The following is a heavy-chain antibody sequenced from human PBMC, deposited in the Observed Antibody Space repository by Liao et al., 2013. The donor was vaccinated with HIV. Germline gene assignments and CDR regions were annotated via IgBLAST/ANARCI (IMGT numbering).Heavy chain of an antibody. J-gene: IGHJ3*02. Sequence: QVHLQESGPGLVKPSETLSLTCTVSGGSISSSSYYWGWIRQPPGKGLEWIGNIYHSGSTYYNPSLNSRVTISVDTSKNQVSLKLSSVTAADTAVYFCARPPINLWSAMSPFDIWGQGTMVTVSS. D-gene: IGHD2-2*01. V-gene: IGHV4-39*07. CDR3: ARPPINLWSAMSPFDI. CDR1: GGSISSSSYY. CDR2: IYHSGST.